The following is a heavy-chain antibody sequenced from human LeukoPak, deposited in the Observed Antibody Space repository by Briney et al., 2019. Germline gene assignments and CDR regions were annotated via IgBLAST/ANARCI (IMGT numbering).Heavy chain of an antibody. V-gene: IGHV1-46*01. D-gene: IGHD6-19*01. J-gene: IGHJ4*02. CDR2: INPSGGST. Sequence: ASVKVSCKASGYAFTSYYMHWVRQAPGQGLEWMGTINPSGGSTTYAQRFQDRVTMTRDTSTSTVYMELSSLRAEDTAVYYCARVGREQWLDYWGQGTLVTVSS. CDR3: ARVGREQWLDY. CDR1: GYAFTSYY.